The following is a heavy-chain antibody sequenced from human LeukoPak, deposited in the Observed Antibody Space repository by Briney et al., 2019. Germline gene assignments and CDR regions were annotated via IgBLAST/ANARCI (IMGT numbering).Heavy chain of an antibody. V-gene: IGHV4-59*01. J-gene: IGHJ3*02. CDR1: GASINSSY. CDR2: IYHIGNT. Sequence: SETLSLTCTVSGASINSSYWSWIRQPPGKGLEFIGYIYHIGNTNSNPSLRSRVTISLDTSKNQFSLKLNSVTAADSAVYFCARGKSDSMDNRGHAFDIWGQGTMVTVSS. CDR3: ARGKSDSMDNRGHAFDI. D-gene: IGHD2-2*03.